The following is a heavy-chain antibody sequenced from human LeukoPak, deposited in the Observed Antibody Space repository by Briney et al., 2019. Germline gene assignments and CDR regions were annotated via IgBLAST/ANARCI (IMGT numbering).Heavy chain of an antibody. CDR1: GYSTSSGYY. D-gene: IGHD2-21*01. Sequence: SETLSLTCAVSGYSTSSGYYWGWIRQPPGKGLEWIGSIYHSGSTYYNPSLKSRVTISVDTSKNQFSLKLSSVTAADTAVYYCARDLGGDFVLNYFDYWGQGTLVTVSS. V-gene: IGHV4-38-2*02. CDR2: IYHSGST. J-gene: IGHJ4*02. CDR3: ARDLGGDFVLNYFDY.